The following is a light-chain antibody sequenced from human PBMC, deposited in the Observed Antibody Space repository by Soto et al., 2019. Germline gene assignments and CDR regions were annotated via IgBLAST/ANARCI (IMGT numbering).Light chain of an antibody. J-gene: IGKJ1*01. CDR3: QQYNDWPRT. Sequence: EIVITQSPATLSVSTGETATLSCRASQSVSNNVAWYQQKPGQAPRLLILGASTRATGIPARFSGSGSGTEFTLTISSLQSEDFAVYYCQQYNDWPRTFGQGTKVDI. CDR2: GAS. CDR1: QSVSNN. V-gene: IGKV3-15*01.